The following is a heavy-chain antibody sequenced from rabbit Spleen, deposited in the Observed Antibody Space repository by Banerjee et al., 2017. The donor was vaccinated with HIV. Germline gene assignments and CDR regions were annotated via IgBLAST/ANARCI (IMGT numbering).Heavy chain of an antibody. CDR2: IYGGSSSTT. CDR1: GFSFSSNHY. V-gene: IGHV1S40*01. J-gene: IGHJ4*01. Sequence: QSLEESGGDLVKPGASLTLTCTASGFSFSSNHYMCWVRQAPGKGLEWIACIYGGSSSTTWYASWAKGRFTTSKTSSTTVTLQMTSLTAADTATYFCARGYNGDGFYVYYFALWGPGTLVTVS. CDR3: ARGYNGDGFYVYYFAL. D-gene: IGHD2-1*01.